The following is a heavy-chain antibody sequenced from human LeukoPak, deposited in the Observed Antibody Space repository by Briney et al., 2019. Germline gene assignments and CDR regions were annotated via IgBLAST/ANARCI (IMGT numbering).Heavy chain of an antibody. CDR3: ARDPIVGASSFDY. CDR1: GFTFSSYS. D-gene: IGHD1-26*01. J-gene: IGHJ4*02. CDR2: ISSSSSYI. Sequence: PGGSLRLSXAASGFTFSSYSMNWVRQAPGKGLEWVSSISSSSSYIDYADSVKGRFTISRDNAKNSLYLQMNSLRAEDTAVYYCARDPIVGASSFDYWGQGTLVTVSS. V-gene: IGHV3-21*01.